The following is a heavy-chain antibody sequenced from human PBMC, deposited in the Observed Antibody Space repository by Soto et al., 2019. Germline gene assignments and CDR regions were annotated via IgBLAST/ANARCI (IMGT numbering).Heavy chain of an antibody. D-gene: IGHD4-17*01. J-gene: IGHJ4*02. CDR3: ERHETLHVDYDY. Sequence: PSQTLSLTCTVSGGSISIYYCSWIRLPPGKGLKRIGDIYYNVNTNYNPSLKSRVTISVDTSKNQFSLKLSSVTAADTAVYYCERHETLHVDYDYWRQGTLVX. V-gene: IGHV4-59*08. CDR2: IYYNVNT. CDR1: GGSISIYY.